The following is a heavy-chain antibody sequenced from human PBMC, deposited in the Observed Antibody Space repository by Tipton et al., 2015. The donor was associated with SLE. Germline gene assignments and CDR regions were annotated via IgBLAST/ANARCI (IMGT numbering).Heavy chain of an antibody. D-gene: IGHD1-26*01. CDR3: ARSPPHIVGATGDY. CDR1: GFTFSSYA. V-gene: IGHV3-33*01. Sequence: SGFTFSSYAMHWVRQAPGKGLEWVALIWFDGSDKYYADSVRGRFTISRDNSKNTLYLQMNSLRAEDTAVYYCARSPPHIVGATGDYWGQGTLVTVSS. J-gene: IGHJ4*02. CDR2: IWFDGSDK.